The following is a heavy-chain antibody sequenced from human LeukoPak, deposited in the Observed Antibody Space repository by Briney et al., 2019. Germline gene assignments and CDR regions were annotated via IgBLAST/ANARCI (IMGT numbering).Heavy chain of an antibody. CDR2: IYYSGIT. CDR3: ARCGGTTRGAFDI. CDR1: GYSISNSIW. V-gene: IGHV4-28*01. D-gene: IGHD2-15*01. J-gene: IGHJ3*02. Sequence: SETLSLTCALSGYSISNSIWWGWIGKPPGKGLDWIGYIYYSGITYYNTSLKSRVTMSVDTTKIQFSLKLSSVTAVDTGVDYGARCGGTTRGAFDIWGQGTMVTVSS.